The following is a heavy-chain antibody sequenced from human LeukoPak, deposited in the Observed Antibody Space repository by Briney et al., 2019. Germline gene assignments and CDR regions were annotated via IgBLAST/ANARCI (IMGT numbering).Heavy chain of an antibody. D-gene: IGHD3-3*01. CDR1: GFTFSSYW. V-gene: IGHV3-7*03. Sequence: GGSLRLSCAASGFTFSSYWMSWVRQAPGKGLEWVANIKQDGSEKYYVDSVKGRFTISRDNAKNSLYLQMNSLRAEDTAVYYCARGGRFLEWLLSDYWGQGTLVTASS. CDR3: ARGGRFLEWLLSDY. CDR2: IKQDGSEK. J-gene: IGHJ4*02.